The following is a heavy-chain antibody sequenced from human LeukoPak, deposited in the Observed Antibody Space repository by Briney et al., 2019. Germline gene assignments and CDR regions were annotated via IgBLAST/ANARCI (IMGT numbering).Heavy chain of an antibody. V-gene: IGHV4-34*01. CDR1: GGSFSGYY. CDR2: INHSGST. D-gene: IGHD5-18*01. Sequence: SETLSLTCAVYGGSFSGYYWSWIRQPPGKGLEWIGEINHSGSTNYNPSLKSRVTISVDTSKNRFSLKLSSVTAADTAVYYCARGCLRSGYSYGLDYWGQGTLVTVSS. J-gene: IGHJ4*02. CDR3: ARGCLRSGYSYGLDY.